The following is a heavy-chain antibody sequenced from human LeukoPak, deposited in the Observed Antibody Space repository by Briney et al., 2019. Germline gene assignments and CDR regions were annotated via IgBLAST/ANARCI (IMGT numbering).Heavy chain of an antibody. V-gene: IGHV4-34*01. D-gene: IGHD3-10*01. J-gene: IGHJ6*03. Sequence: SETLSLTCAVYGGSFSGYYWSWIRQPAGKGLEWIGEINHSGSTNYNPSLKSRVTISVDTSKNQFSLKLSSVTAADTAVYYCARGAGAYYYYYYMDVWGKGTTVTVSS. CDR1: GGSFSGYY. CDR2: INHSGST. CDR3: ARGAGAYYYYYYMDV.